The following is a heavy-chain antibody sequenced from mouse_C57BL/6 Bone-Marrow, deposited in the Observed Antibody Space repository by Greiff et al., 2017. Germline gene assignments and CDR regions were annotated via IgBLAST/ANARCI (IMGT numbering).Heavy chain of an antibody. Sequence: VKDRFTISRDDSESMLYLQMNNLKTEDTAMYYCARLRYYDYDLDYWGQGTSVTASS. D-gene: IGHD2-4*01. CDR3: ARLRYYDYDLDY. J-gene: IGHJ4*01. V-gene: IGHV10-1*01.